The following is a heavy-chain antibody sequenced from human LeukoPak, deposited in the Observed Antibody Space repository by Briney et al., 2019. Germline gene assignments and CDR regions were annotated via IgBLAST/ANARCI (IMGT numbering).Heavy chain of an antibody. CDR1: GGSISSYY. CDR3: ARERSYDFWSGHEYRYNWFDP. CDR2: IYTSGST. V-gene: IGHV4-4*07. Sequence: SETLSLTCTVSGGSISSYYWSWIQQPAGKGLEWIGRIYTSGSTNYNPSLKSRVTISVDKSKNQFSLKLSSVTAADTAVYYCARERSYDFWSGHEYRYNWFDPWGQGTLVTVSS. D-gene: IGHD3-3*01. J-gene: IGHJ5*02.